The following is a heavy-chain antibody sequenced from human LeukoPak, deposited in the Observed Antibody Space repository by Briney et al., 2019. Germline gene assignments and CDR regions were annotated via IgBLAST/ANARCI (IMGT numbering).Heavy chain of an antibody. CDR2: INTAASST. Sequence: GSLRLSCAASGFHFGSYWIHLVRQAPRKGLVWVSHINTAASSTNHAVSVKGRFTISRGNAKNTLYLQMNSLRAEDTAVYYCARDLTYCSGGRCHPSPMHFWGQGTLVTVSS. CDR1: GFHFGSYW. D-gene: IGHD2-15*01. V-gene: IGHV3-74*01. CDR3: ARDLTYCSGGRCHPSPMHF. J-gene: IGHJ4*02.